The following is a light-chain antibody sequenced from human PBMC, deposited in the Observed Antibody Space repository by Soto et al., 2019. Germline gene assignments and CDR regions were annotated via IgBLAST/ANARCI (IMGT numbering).Light chain of an antibody. J-gene: IGLJ1*01. CDR2: DVS. CDR1: SSDVGGYNS. CDR3: SSFTSSTTYV. V-gene: IGLV2-14*01. Sequence: QSALTQPASVSGSPGQSITISCTGTSSDVGGYNSVSWYQQHPDKAPKLMIYDVSNRPSGVSNRFSGSKSGNTASLTISGLQAEDEADYYCSSFTSSTTYVFGTGTKLTVL.